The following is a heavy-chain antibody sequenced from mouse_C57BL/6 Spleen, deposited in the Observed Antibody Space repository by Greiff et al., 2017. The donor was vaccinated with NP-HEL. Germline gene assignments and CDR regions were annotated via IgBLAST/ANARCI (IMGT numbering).Heavy chain of an antibody. J-gene: IGHJ2*01. CDR1: GYTFTSYW. D-gene: IGHD1-1*01. CDR2: IDPSDSET. V-gene: IGHV1-52*01. Sequence: QVQLQQPGAELVRPGSSVKLSCKASGYTFTSYWMHWVKQRPIQGLEWIGNIDPSDSETHYNQKFKDKATLTVDKSSSPAYMPLSSLTSEDAAVYYCARGGYGSSYVDYFDYWGQGTTLTVAS. CDR3: ARGGYGSSYVDYFDY.